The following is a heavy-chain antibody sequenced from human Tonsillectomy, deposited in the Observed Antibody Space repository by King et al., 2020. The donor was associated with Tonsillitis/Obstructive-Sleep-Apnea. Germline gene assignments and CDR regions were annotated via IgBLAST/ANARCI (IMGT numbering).Heavy chain of an antibody. J-gene: IGHJ4*02. V-gene: IGHV1-18*01. Sequence: VQLVESGAEVKKPGASVKVSCKASGYTFTTYGISWVRQAPGQGLEWMGGISTYKGNTNYAQKLKGRVTMTTDTSTSTAYMELRSLRSDDTAVYYCASGTYFDYWGQGTLVTVSS. CDR3: ASGTYFDY. CDR2: ISTYKGNT. CDR1: GYTFTTYG. D-gene: IGHD1-1*01.